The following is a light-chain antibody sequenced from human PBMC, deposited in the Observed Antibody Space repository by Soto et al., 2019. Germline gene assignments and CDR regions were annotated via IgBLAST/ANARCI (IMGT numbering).Light chain of an antibody. J-gene: IGKJ1*01. CDR3: QQRSNWPRT. V-gene: IGKV3D-20*02. CDR1: QSIRSNY. CDR2: GAF. Sequence: EIVLTQSPGTLSLSPGERATLSCRASQSIRSNYLAWYQQKPGQAPRFLIYGAFSRATGIPARFSGSGSGTDFTLTISSLEPEDFALYYCQQRSNWPRTFGQGTKVDI.